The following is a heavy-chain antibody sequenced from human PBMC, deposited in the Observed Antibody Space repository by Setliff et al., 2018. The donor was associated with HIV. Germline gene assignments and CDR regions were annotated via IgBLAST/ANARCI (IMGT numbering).Heavy chain of an antibody. J-gene: IGHJ4*02. Sequence: ASVKVSCKASGYTFTRYFMHCVRQAPGQGLEWLGMINPSGGSTWYAQKFQCRVTMTGDTSTNTLYMELSSLRSEDTAVYYCARGWEGGMDYWGQGTLVTVSS. D-gene: IGHD1-26*01. V-gene: IGHV1-46*01. CDR3: ARGWEGGMDY. CDR2: INPSGGST. CDR1: GYTFTRYF.